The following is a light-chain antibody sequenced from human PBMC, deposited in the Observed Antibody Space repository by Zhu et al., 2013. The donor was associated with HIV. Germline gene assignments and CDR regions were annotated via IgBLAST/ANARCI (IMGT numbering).Light chain of an antibody. V-gene: IGKV3-11*01. CDR3: QQRSNWPYT. CDR1: QRVSNSF. J-gene: IGKJ2*01. Sequence: NVLTQSPGTLSLSPGQRATLSCRASQRVSNSFLAWYQQKPGQAPRLLIYAASNRATGIPARFSGSGSGTDFTLTISSLEPEDSAVYYCQQRSNWPYTFGQGTKLEI. CDR2: AAS.